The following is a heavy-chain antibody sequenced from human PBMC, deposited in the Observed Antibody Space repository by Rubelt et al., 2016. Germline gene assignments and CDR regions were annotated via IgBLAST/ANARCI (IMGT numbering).Heavy chain of an antibody. CDR3: ARDGYYYESDTTSNYFEGWFDP. CDR2: INAGYGDT. Sequence: PGDSVKVSCKASGYTFSSYAIHWVRQAPGQRLEWMGWINAGYGDTRYSPNFQGRLTITRDTSATTAYMELSSLRSKDTAVYYCARDGYYYESDTTSNYFEGWFDPWGQGTLVTVSS. V-gene: IGHV1-3*01. J-gene: IGHJ5*02. D-gene: IGHD3-22*01. CDR1: GYTFSSYA.